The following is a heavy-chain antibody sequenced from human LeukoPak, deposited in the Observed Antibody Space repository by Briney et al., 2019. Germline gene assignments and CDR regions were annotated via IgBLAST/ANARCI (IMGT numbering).Heavy chain of an antibody. V-gene: IGHV3-7*01. D-gene: IGHD3-16*01. J-gene: IGHJ4*02. CDR1: GFTFSSYW. CDR3: ARGGRYAYFLDY. CDR2: IEQDGSDK. Sequence: PGGSLRLSCAASGFTFSSYWMSWVRQAPGKGLEWVANIEQDGSDKYYVDSVKGRFTISRDNAKNSLFLQMYGLRAEDTAVYYCARGGRYAYFLDYWGQGTLVTVSS.